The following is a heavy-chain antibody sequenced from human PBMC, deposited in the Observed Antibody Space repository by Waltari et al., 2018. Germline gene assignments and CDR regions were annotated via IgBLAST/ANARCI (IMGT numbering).Heavy chain of an antibody. CDR1: GYSISSGYY. Sequence: QVQLQESGPGLVKPSETLSLTCAVPGYSISSGYYWGWIRQPPGKRLDGIGSIYHSGSTYYNTSLKSRVTISVDTSKNQFSLKLSSVTAADTAVYYCARDFTLFYYDSSGYLRGSDYWGQGTLVTVSS. V-gene: IGHV4-38-2*02. CDR2: IYHSGST. D-gene: IGHD3-22*01. CDR3: ARDFTLFYYDSSGYLRGSDY. J-gene: IGHJ4*02.